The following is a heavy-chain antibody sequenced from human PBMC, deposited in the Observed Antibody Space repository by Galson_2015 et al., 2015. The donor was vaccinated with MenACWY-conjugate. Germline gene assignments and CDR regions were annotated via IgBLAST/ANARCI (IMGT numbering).Heavy chain of an antibody. CDR1: GFTFSSYA. CDR2: ISGSGGST. CDR3: AKLGGSYYDSSGYYDY. V-gene: IGHV3-23*01. Sequence: SLRLSCTASGFTFSSYAMSWVRQAPGKGLEWVSAISGSGGSTYYADSVKGRFTTSRDNSKNTLYLQMNSLRAEDTAVYYCAKLGGSYYDSSGYYDYWGQGTLVTVSS. J-gene: IGHJ4*02. D-gene: IGHD3-22*01.